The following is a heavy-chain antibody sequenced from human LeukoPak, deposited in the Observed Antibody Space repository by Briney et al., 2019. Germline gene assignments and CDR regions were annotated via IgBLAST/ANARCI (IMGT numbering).Heavy chain of an antibody. J-gene: IGHJ5*02. V-gene: IGHV4-59*01. Sequence: SETLSLTCTVSGGSISSYYWSWIRQPPGKGLEWIGYIYYSGSTNYNPSLKSRVTISVDASKNQFSLKLSSVTAADTAVYYCARYVKGGWFDPWGQGTLVTVSS. CDR2: IYYSGST. D-gene: IGHD3-10*02. CDR3: ARYVKGGWFDP. CDR1: GGSISSYY.